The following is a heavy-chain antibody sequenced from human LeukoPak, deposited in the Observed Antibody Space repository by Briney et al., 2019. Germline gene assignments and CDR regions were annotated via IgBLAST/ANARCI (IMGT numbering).Heavy chain of an antibody. CDR2: ISGSGGST. CDR3: AKDDSTGVAVAGNDY. Sequence: PGGSLRLSCAASGFTFSSYAMSWVRQAPGKGLEWVSAISGSGGSTYYADSVKGRFTISRDNSKNTLYLQMNSQRAEDTAVYYCAKDDSTGVAVAGNDYWGQGTLVTVSS. D-gene: IGHD6-19*01. CDR1: GFTFSSYA. J-gene: IGHJ4*02. V-gene: IGHV3-23*01.